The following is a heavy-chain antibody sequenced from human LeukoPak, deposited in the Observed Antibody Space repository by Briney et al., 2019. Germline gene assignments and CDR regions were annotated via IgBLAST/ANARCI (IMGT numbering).Heavy chain of an antibody. CDR1: GGSFSGYY. CDR2: IYYNGYT. J-gene: IGHJ4*02. V-gene: IGHV4-59*01. D-gene: IGHD1/OR15-1a*01. CDR3: ARDRHWTNDWVFDY. Sequence: SETLSLTCAVYGGSFSGYYWSWIRQPPGKGLEWIGYIYYNGYTDYNPSLKSRVTISLHTSKNQFSLKLSSMTAADTAVYYCARDRHWTNDWVFDYWGQGTLVTVSS.